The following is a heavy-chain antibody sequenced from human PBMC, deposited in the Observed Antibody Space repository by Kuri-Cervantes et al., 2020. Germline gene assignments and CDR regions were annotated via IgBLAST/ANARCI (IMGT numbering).Heavy chain of an antibody. J-gene: IGHJ6*03. CDR3: AISGYEQNYYYYYMDV. D-gene: IGHD1/OR15-1a*01. Sequence: ASVKVSCKASGYTFTSYAMHWVRQAPGQRLEWMGWINACNGNTKYSQKFQGRVTITRDTSAGTAYMELSSLRSEDTAVYYCAISGYEQNYYYYYMDVWGKGTTVTVSS. CDR2: INACNGNT. CDR1: GYTFTSYA. V-gene: IGHV1-3*01.